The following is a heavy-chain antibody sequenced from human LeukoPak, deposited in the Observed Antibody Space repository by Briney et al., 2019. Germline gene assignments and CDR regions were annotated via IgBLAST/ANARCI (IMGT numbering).Heavy chain of an antibody. CDR3: AKDTSCSGGSCYPRYFQH. Sequence: GGSLRLSCAASGFTFSSYAMSWVRQAPGKGLEWVSAISGSGGSTYYADSVKGRFTISRDNSKNTLYLQMNSLRAEDTAVYYCAKDTSCSGGSCYPRYFQHWGQGTLVTVSS. J-gene: IGHJ1*01. CDR1: GFTFSSYA. D-gene: IGHD2-15*01. V-gene: IGHV3-23*01. CDR2: ISGSGGST.